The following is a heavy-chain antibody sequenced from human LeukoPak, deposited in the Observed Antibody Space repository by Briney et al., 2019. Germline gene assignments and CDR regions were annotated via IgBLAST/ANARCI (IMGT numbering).Heavy chain of an antibody. CDR2: IKLDGSEK. J-gene: IGHJ4*02. Sequence: GSLRFSCVASGFSFGKYWMSWVRQAPGKGLEWVANIKLDGSEKNYVDSVKGRFTISRDNTKNSLYLQMNSLRAEDTAVFYCARDQYDTWSRRGNYDSWGREPWSSSPQ. CDR1: GFSFGKYW. D-gene: IGHD3/OR15-3a*01. V-gene: IGHV3-7*03. CDR3: ARDQYDTWSRRGNYDS.